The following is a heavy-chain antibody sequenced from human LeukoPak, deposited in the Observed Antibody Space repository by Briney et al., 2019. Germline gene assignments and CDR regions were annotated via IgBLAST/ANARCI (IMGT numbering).Heavy chain of an antibody. CDR1: GGSFSGYY. CDR2: INHSGST. J-gene: IGHJ5*02. Sequence: SETLSLTCAVYGGSFSGYYWSWIRQPPGKGLEWIGEINHSGSTNYNPSLKSRVTISVDTSKNQFSLKLSSVTAADTAVYYCARRFIRITMVRGARDWFDPWGQGTLVTVSS. V-gene: IGHV4-34*01. D-gene: IGHD3-10*01. CDR3: ARRFIRITMVRGARDWFDP.